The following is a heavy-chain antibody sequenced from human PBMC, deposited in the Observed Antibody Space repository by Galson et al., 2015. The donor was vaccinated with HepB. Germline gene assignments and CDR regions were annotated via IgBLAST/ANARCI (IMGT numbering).Heavy chain of an antibody. V-gene: IGHV3-23*01. CDR3: AKTSDFWSGPFDY. CDR1: GFTFSSYA. D-gene: IGHD3-3*01. Sequence: SLRLSCAASGFTFSSYAMSWVRQAPGKGLEWVSAISGSGGSTYYADSVKGRFTISRDNSKNTLYLQMNSLRAEDTAVYYCAKTSDFWSGPFDYWGQGTLVTVSS. J-gene: IGHJ4*02. CDR2: ISGSGGST.